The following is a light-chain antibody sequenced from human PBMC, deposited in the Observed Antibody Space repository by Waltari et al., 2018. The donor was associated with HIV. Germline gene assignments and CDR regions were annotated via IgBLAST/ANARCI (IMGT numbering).Light chain of an antibody. CDR2: NNN. CDR3: AAWDDSRNGDVI. CDR1: NSTIGSNT. J-gene: IGLJ2*01. V-gene: IGLV1-44*01. Sequence: QPVLTQPPSASGTPGQRVPLPCSGSNSTIGSNTGKWYQQLPETAPKLLISNNNRRPSGVPDRFSGSKSGTSASLAISGLQSEDEADYYCAAWDDSRNGDVIFGGGTKLTVL.